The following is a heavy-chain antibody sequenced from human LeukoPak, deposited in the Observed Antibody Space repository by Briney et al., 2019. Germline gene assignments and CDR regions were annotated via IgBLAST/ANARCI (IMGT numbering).Heavy chain of an antibody. Sequence: GGSLRLSCAASGFTFSSYEMNWVRQAPGKGVEWVSYISSSGSTIYYADSVKGRFTISRDNAKNSLHLQMNSLRAEDTAVYYCARGRGLPGPLDYWGQGTLVTVSS. CDR1: GFTFSSYE. J-gene: IGHJ4*02. V-gene: IGHV3-48*03. D-gene: IGHD3-10*01. CDR3: ARGRGLPGPLDY. CDR2: ISSSGSTI.